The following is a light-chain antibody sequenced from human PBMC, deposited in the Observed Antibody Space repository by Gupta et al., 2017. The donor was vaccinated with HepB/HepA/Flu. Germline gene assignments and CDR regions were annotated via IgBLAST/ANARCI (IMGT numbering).Light chain of an antibody. Sequence: QSVLTQSTSVSGTPGQRVPISCSGSSSNVGRNNVNWYQQLPGTAPKLLIYYNDERPSGVPDRISGSKSGISASLAISGLQSEDEADYYCAAWDTSLNVVVFGGGTKLTVL. J-gene: IGLJ2*01. CDR1: SSNVGRNN. CDR3: AAWDTSLNVVV. V-gene: IGLV1-44*01. CDR2: YND.